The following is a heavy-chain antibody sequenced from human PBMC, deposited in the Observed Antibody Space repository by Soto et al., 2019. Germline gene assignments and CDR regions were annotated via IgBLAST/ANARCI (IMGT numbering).Heavy chain of an antibody. CDR3: ARGPIPVVRRYFDS. D-gene: IGHD2-15*01. V-gene: IGHV4-61*01. J-gene: IGHJ4*02. Sequence: QVQLQESGPGLVKPSETLSLTCSVSGGSVSSGYYWNWIRQSPGKGLEWIGHLYYTGSTNYNPSLKRRVTISVDTSKNQFFLNLTSVTAAETAVYYCARGPIPVVRRYFDSWAQGIPVTVSS. CDR2: LYYTGST. CDR1: GGSVSSGYY.